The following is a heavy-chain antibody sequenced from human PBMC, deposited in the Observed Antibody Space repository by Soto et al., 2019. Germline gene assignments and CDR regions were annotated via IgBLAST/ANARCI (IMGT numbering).Heavy chain of an antibody. Sequence: QVQLQQWGAGLLKPSETLSLTCTVYGGSFSGYYWSWIRQPPGKGLEWIGEINHSGTTNCNPSLKSRVTMSVDTSKNQCSLRLSSVTAADTAMYYCAGAEYCSGGTCYYSDYWGQGTLVTVSS. J-gene: IGHJ4*02. CDR1: GGSFSGYY. V-gene: IGHV4-34*01. CDR3: AGAEYCSGGTCYYSDY. CDR2: INHSGTT. D-gene: IGHD2-15*01.